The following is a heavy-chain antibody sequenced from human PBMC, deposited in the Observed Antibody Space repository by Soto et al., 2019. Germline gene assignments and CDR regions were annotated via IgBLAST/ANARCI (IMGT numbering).Heavy chain of an antibody. CDR1: GFTFGDYA. J-gene: IGHJ6*03. CDR3: TRDRGFVVVPAAIPRLGYYMDG. D-gene: IGHD2-2*01. V-gene: IGHV3-49*03. Sequence: EVQLVESGGGLVQPGRSLRLSCTASGFTFGDYAMSWFRQAPGKGLEWVGFIRSKAYGGTTEYAASVRGRFTISRDDSKRIAYLQMNSLKTEDTAVYYCTRDRGFVVVPAAIPRLGYYMDGWGKGTTVTVSS. CDR2: IRSKAYGGTT.